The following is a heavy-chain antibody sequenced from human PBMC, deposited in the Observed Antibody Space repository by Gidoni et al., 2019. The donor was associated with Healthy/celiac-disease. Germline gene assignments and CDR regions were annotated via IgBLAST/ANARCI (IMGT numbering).Heavy chain of an antibody. Sequence: QVQLQQWGAGLLKPSETLSLTCAVYGGSFSGYYWSWSRQPPGKGLEWIGEINHSGSTNYNPSLKSRVTISVDTSKNQFSLKLSSVTAADTAVYYCARGNLGYCSSTSCYVYYYYGMDVWGQGTTVTVSS. CDR1: GGSFSGYY. D-gene: IGHD2-2*01. CDR2: INHSGST. V-gene: IGHV4-34*01. CDR3: ARGNLGYCSSTSCYVYYYYGMDV. J-gene: IGHJ6*02.